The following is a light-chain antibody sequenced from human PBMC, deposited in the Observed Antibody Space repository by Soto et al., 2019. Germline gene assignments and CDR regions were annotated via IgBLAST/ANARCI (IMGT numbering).Light chain of an antibody. CDR1: SSDVGSYNR. CDR3: SSYTSSSTYV. CDR2: EVS. V-gene: IGLV2-18*02. Sequence: HSVLTQPPSGSGFPGQSGTISCTGTSSDVGSYNRVSWYQQPPGTAPKLMIYEVSNRPSGVPDRFSGSTSGNTASLTISGLQAEDEADYYCSSYTSSSTYVFGTGTKVTVL. J-gene: IGLJ1*01.